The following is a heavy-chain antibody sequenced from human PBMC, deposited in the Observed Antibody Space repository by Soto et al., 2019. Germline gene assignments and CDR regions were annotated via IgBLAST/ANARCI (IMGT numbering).Heavy chain of an antibody. CDR1: GFAFSGST. CDR3: FRENYFSYHGMDV. D-gene: IGHD1-7*01. Sequence: GSLRLACAVSGFAFSGSTIHGVRQASGKGLEWVGRIRSKANSYATAYAASVKGRFIISRDDSKTTAYLQMSSLKIEDTAVYYCFRENYFSYHGMDVWGQGTTVTVYS. V-gene: IGHV3-73*01. J-gene: IGHJ6*02. CDR2: IRSKANSYAT.